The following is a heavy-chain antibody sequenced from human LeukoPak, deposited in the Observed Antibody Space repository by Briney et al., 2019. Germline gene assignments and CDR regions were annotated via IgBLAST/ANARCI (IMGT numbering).Heavy chain of an antibody. D-gene: IGHD5-18*01. CDR2: INPSGGST. CDR3: ARDRSSSGYGYYFDY. CDR1: GYTFTSYY. J-gene: IGHJ4*02. Sequence: ASVKVSCKASGYTFTSYYMHWVRQAPGQGLEWMGIINPSGGSTSYAQKLQGRVTMTRDKSTSTVYMELSSLRSEDTAVYYCARDRSSSGYGYYFDYWGQGTLVTVSS. V-gene: IGHV1-46*01.